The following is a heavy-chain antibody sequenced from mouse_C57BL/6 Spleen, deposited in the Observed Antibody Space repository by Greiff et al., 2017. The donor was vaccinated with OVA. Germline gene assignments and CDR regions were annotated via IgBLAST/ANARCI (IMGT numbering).Heavy chain of an antibody. CDR3: ARDKTRGGLDYVDY. J-gene: IGHJ2*01. CDR1: GFTFSSYA. D-gene: IGHD3-1*01. V-gene: IGHV5-4*01. CDR2: ISDGGSYT. Sequence: EVKLVDSGGGLVKPGGSLKLSCAASGFTFSSYAMSWVRQTPEKRLEWVATISDGGSYTYYPDNVKGRFTISSDNAKNNLYLQMSHLKSEDTAMYYCARDKTRGGLDYVDYWGQGTTLTVSS.